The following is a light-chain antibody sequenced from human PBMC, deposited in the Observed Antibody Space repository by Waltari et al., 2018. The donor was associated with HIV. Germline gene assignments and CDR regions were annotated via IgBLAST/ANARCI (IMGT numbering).Light chain of an antibody. V-gene: IGKV4-1*01. CDR3: QQYYSSPRT. J-gene: IGKJ1*01. CDR2: WAS. CDR1: QSVLYSANNKNY. Sequence: DIEMTQSPDSLAVSLGERATINCKSSQSVLYSANNKNYLAWYQQKPGQPPKLLFYWASTRESGVPDRVRGTGSGTDFTLTITSLQAEDVAVYYCQQYYSSPRTFSQGTKVEVK.